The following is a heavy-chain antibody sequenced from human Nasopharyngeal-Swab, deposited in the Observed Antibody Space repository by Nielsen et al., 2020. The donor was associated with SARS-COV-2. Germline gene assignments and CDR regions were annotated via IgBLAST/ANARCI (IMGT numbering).Heavy chain of an antibody. CDR1: GDSVSSSSAA. J-gene: IGHJ6*03. CDR2: TYYRSKWYN. CDR3: ARARGAYGDYYYYSYTDV. V-gene: IGHV6-1*01. Sequence: SQTLSLTCAISGDSVSSSSAAWNWLRQSPSRGLEWLGRTYYRSKWYNDYAVSVKSRITINPDTSKNQFSLHLNSVTPEDTAVYYCARARGAYGDYYYYSYTDVWGKGTTVTVSS. D-gene: IGHD4-17*01.